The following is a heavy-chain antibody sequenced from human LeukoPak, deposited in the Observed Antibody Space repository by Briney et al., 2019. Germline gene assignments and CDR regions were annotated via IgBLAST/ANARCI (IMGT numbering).Heavy chain of an antibody. Sequence: GGSLRLSCAASGFTFDDYGMSWVRQAPGKGLEWVSGINWNGGSTGYADSVKGRFTISRDNAKNSLYLQMNSLRAEDTAIYYCATYRQVLLPFESWGQGTLVTVSS. CDR2: INWNGGST. CDR1: GFTFDDYG. CDR3: ATYRQVLLPFES. D-gene: IGHD5-18*01. V-gene: IGHV3-20*04. J-gene: IGHJ4*02.